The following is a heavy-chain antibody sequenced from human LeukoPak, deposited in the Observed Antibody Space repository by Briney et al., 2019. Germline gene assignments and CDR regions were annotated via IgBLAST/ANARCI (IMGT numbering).Heavy chain of an antibody. CDR3: ARELPFDY. CDR1: GFTFSTYW. V-gene: IGHV3-74*01. Sequence: PGGSLRLSCAASGFTFSTYWMHWVRQAPGKGLVWVSRINSDGSTTNYADSVKGRFSISRDNAKKTLYLQMNSLRAVDTAVYYCARELPFDYWGQGTLVTVSS. J-gene: IGHJ4*02. D-gene: IGHD1-26*01. CDR2: INSDGSTT.